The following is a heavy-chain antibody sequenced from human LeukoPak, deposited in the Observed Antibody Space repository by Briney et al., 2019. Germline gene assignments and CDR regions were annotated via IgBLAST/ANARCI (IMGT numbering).Heavy chain of an antibody. D-gene: IGHD4-23*01. CDR3: AKDHAEDGGFDY. Sequence: GSLRLSCAASGFTFSSYAMSWVRQAPGKGLEWVSAISGSGGSTYYADSVKGRFTISRDNAKNSLYLQMNSLRAEDTALYYCAKDHAEDGGFDYWGQGTLVTVSS. J-gene: IGHJ4*02. CDR1: GFTFSSYA. V-gene: IGHV3-23*01. CDR2: ISGSGGST.